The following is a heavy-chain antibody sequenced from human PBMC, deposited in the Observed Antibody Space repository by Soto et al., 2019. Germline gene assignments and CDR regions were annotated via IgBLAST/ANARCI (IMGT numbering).Heavy chain of an antibody. CDR1: ADIFNNYY. D-gene: IGHD2-21*02. CDR2: MTPSDGST. Sequence: QLHLVQSGAEVKEPGASVKVSCKTSADIFNNYYMHWVRQAPGQGLVWMGVMTPSDGSTNYAQSCQGSVTMTRAAATRTVYVELSSLRSEDTAVYYCAKHCGGDCSNSFDIWGQGTKVTVSS. CDR3: AKHCGGDCSNSFDI. J-gene: IGHJ3*02. V-gene: IGHV1-46*02.